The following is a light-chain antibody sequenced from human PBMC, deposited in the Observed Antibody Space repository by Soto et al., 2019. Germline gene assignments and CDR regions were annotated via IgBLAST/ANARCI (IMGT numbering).Light chain of an antibody. Sequence: EIVLTQSPGTLSLSPGERATLSCRASQSVSSNNLAWYHQRPGQAPRVVIDGASTRATGIPERFSGSGFGEYFMCISSRLGPEEFAVDYCFQYGRSPLTFGPGTKVDIK. J-gene: IGKJ3*01. CDR1: QSVSSNN. CDR3: FQYGRSPLT. CDR2: GAS. V-gene: IGKV3-20*01.